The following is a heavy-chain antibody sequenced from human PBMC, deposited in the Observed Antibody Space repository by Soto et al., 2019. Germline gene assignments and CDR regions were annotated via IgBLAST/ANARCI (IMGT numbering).Heavy chain of an antibody. CDR3: VKERYGQLWLEDYGMDV. J-gene: IGHJ6*02. Sequence: QVQLVESGGGVVQPGRSLRLSCAASAFTFSSYRIHWVRQAPGKGLDWVAVISYDASDKYYADSVKGRFTISRDNSKNTLYLQMNSLSAEDTAVYYCVKERYGQLWLEDYGMDVWGQGTTVTVSS. D-gene: IGHD5-18*01. CDR2: ISYDASDK. V-gene: IGHV3-30*18. CDR1: AFTFSSYR.